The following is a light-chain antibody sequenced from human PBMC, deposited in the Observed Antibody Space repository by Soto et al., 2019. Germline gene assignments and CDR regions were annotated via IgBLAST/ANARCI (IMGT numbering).Light chain of an antibody. CDR1: QGITND. CDR2: AAS. J-gene: IGKJ1*01. V-gene: IGKV1-39*01. Sequence: DIQMTQSPSSLSASVGDRVTVTCRSSQGITNDLGWYQKKPGQAPKRLIYAASSLQSGVPSRFSGSGSGTDFTLTISSLQSGDYATYYRQQTYSSPQTFGQGTKVDIK. CDR3: QQTYSSPQT.